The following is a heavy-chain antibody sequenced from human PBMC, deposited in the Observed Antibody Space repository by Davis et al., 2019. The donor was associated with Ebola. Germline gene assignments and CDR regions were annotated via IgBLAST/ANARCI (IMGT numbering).Heavy chain of an antibody. CDR3: AKEGGYAYFDY. V-gene: IGHV5-51*01. CDR1: GYSFTSYW. CDR2: IYPGDSDT. D-gene: IGHD5-12*01. J-gene: IGHJ4*02. Sequence: KVSCKGSGYSFTSYWIGWVRQMPGKGLEWMGIIYPGDSDTRYSPSFQGQVTISADKSISTAYLQWSSLRAEDTAIYYCAKEGGYAYFDYWGQGILVTVSS.